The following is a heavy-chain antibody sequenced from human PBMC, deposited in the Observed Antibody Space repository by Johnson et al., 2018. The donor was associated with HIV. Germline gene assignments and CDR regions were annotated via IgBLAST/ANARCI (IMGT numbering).Heavy chain of an antibody. Sequence: VQLVESGGGLVQPGGSLRLSCAASGITVSSTYMSWVRQAPGKGLEWVSVIFSVGNTYYADSVKGRFTISRDNSRNMIYLQMNSLRAEDTAVYYCASPDYERYYGAFDIWGQGTMVTVSS. CDR2: IFSVGNT. J-gene: IGHJ3*02. D-gene: IGHD3-10*01. CDR1: GITVSSTY. CDR3: ASPDYERYYGAFDI. V-gene: IGHV3-66*02.